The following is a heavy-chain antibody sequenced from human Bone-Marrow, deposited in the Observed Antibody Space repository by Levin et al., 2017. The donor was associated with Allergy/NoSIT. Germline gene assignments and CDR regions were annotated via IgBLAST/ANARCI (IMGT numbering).Heavy chain of an antibody. CDR1: GYIFTDYW. CDR2: IDPSDYYT. J-gene: IGHJ4*02. CDR3: ARHRQLANFDF. D-gene: IGHD1-1*01. V-gene: IGHV5-10-1*01. Sequence: GESLKISCKTSGYIFTDYWISWVRQTPGKGLEWMGTIDPSDYYTRYNPSFQGHVTISIDWYGTTNAYLQWTSLEASDSAMYYCARHRQLANFDFWGQGTPVTVSS.